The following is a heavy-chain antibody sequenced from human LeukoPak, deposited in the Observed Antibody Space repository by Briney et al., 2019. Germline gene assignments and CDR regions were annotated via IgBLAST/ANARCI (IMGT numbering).Heavy chain of an antibody. CDR3: ARSNDNGDYYFDS. D-gene: IGHD4-17*01. CDR2: IYRSGST. V-gene: IGHV4-4*07. CDR1: GGSISSYY. J-gene: IGHJ4*02. Sequence: SETLSLTCSVSGGSISSYYWNWIRQPAGTGLEWIGRIYRSGSTNYSPSLKSRISMSIDTSKSQFSLKLSSVTAADTAVYYCARSNDNGDYYFDSWGQGTLVTVFS.